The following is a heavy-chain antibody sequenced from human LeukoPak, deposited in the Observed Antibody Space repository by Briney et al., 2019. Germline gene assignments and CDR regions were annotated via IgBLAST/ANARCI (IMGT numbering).Heavy chain of an antibody. CDR1: GFTFFTHP. D-gene: IGHD2-15*01. CDR3: ARGGRFDN. Sequence: GGSLRLSCVASGFTFFTHPMNWVRQAPGKGLEWVSYISISGSTMYYADSVRGRFTISRDNAKNSLYLQMNSLRAEDTAVYYCARGGRFDNWGQGTLVTVSS. V-gene: IGHV3-48*04. CDR2: ISISGSTM. J-gene: IGHJ4*02.